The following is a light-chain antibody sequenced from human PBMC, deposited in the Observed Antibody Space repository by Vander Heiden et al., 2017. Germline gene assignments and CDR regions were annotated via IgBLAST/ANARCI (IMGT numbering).Light chain of an antibody. CDR1: PSMSSW. CDR2: DAS. J-gene: IGKJ4*01. V-gene: IGKV1-5*01. CDR3: QQYNSSPPT. Sequence: DIQMTQSPSRLSASVGDRVIITCSASPSMSSWLAWYQQKPGQPPKLLIYDASTLESEVPSRFSGSGSGTEFTLTISSLQPDDFATYYCQQYNSSPPTFGGGTRVELK.